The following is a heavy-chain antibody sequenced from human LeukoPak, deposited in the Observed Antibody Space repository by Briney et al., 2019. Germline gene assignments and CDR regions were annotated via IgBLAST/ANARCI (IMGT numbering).Heavy chain of an antibody. Sequence: PGGSLRLSPAASGFTFSTYWMHGVRQAPGRGVLWVSRINSDGSSTSYADSVKGRFTISRDNAKTTLYLQMNSLRAEDTAVYYCAILGRGSNFDYWGQGTLVTVSS. CDR3: AILGRGSNFDY. J-gene: IGHJ4*02. V-gene: IGHV3-74*01. D-gene: IGHD3-10*01. CDR1: GFTFSTYW. CDR2: INSDGSST.